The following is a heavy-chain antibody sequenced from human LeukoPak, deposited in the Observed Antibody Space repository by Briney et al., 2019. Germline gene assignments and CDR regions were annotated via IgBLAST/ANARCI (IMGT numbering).Heavy chain of an antibody. CDR3: ARTYDFGRGPPGDAFDN. D-gene: IGHD3-3*01. Sequence: GGSLRLSCAASGFTFAIFGLNWVRQAPGKGPEWVSYIDARSGITYYADSVQGRFTISRDDARESVFLQMDGLRVDDTAVYYCARTYDFGRGPPGDAFDNWGPGTWVIVSS. J-gene: IGHJ3*02. V-gene: IGHV3-48*01. CDR2: IDARSGIT. CDR1: GFTFAIFG.